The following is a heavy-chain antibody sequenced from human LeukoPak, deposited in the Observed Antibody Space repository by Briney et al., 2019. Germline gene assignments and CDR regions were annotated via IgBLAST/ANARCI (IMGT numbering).Heavy chain of an antibody. Sequence: PSETLSLTCNVSGDSISRYKYYWGWVRQPPGKGLEWIGNLYYSGNTYYNPSLKGRVTLSVDTSKNQFSLKLRSVTAADTAIFYCARYSISFDAFDIWGQGTMVTVSS. CDR2: LYYSGNT. CDR1: GDSISRYKYY. V-gene: IGHV4-39*01. J-gene: IGHJ3*02. D-gene: IGHD4-11*01. CDR3: ARYSISFDAFDI.